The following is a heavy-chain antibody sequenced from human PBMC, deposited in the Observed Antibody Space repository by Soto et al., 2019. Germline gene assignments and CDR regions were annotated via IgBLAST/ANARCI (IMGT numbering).Heavy chain of an antibody. D-gene: IGHD3-10*01. J-gene: IGHJ6*03. V-gene: IGHV3-33*01. CDR3: ARDRYGSGSLPYYYYMDV. Sequence: QVQLVESGGGVVQPGRALRLSCAASGFTFRSFAMHWVRQAPGKGLEWVAGIWYDGNKKNYGDSVKGRFTISRDNSKNTLYLQMNSLRAEDTAVYYCARDRYGSGSLPYYYYMDVWGRGTTVTVSS. CDR1: GFTFRSFA. CDR2: IWYDGNKK.